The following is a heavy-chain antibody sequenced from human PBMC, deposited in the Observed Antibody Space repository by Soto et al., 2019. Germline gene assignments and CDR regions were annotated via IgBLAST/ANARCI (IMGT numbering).Heavy chain of an antibody. CDR3: AGDLDGSGSYYTNY. J-gene: IGHJ4*02. CDR1: GYTFSSIG. D-gene: IGHD3-10*01. V-gene: IGHV1-18*01. CDR2: ISPHKDDT. Sequence: QVQLVQSGAEVKKPGASVTVSCKTSGYTFSSIGISWVRQAPGQGLEWMGWISPHKDDTYYAQRLQGRVTMTTDTSTSTAYMELRRLRSVDTAVYFCAGDLDGSGSYYTNYWGQGTLVTVSS.